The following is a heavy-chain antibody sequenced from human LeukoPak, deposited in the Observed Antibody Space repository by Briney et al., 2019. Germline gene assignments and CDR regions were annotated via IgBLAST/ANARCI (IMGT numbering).Heavy chain of an antibody. CDR3: ARGLGGYSYGYVNFSDDY. D-gene: IGHD5-18*01. V-gene: IGHV4-34*01. Sequence: SETLSLTCAVCGGSFSGYYWSWIRQPPGKGLEWIGEINHSGSTNYNPSLKSRVTISVDTSKNQFSLKLSSVTAADTAVYYCARGLGGYSYGYVNFSDDYWGQGTLVTVSS. J-gene: IGHJ4*02. CDR2: INHSGST. CDR1: GGSFSGYY.